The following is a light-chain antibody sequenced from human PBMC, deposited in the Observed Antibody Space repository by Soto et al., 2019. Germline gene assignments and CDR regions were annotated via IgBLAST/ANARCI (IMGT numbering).Light chain of an antibody. CDR2: EVT. CDR1: SSDVGGYDY. V-gene: IGLV2-14*01. J-gene: IGLJ1*01. CDR3: SSHTSGSTRV. Sequence: QSALTQHASVSGSPGQSIAISCTGTSSDVGGYDYVSWYQQQPDKAPKLMIYEVTKRPSGVSNRFSGSKSGNTASLTISGLQAEDEADYYCSSHTSGSTRVFGTGTKLTVL.